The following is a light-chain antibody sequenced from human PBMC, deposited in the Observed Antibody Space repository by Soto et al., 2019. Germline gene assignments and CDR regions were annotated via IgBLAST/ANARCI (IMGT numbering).Light chain of an antibody. V-gene: IGLV2-11*01. CDR3: CSYAGSYTFL. CDR2: DVS. Sequence: HSALTQPRSVSGSPGQSVTISCSGSSSDVGGYNYVSWYQQHPGKVPKLMIYDVSKRPSGVPDRFSGSKSGNTASLTISGLQAEDEAGYYCCSYAGSYTFLFGGGTKVTVL. CDR1: SSDVGGYNY. J-gene: IGLJ2*01.